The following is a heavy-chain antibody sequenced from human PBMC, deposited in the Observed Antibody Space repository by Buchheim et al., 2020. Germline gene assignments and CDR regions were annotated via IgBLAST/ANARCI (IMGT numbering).Heavy chain of an antibody. CDR3: ARDLRYCSGGSCYRSFDY. J-gene: IGHJ4*02. CDR2: IIPIFGTA. V-gene: IGHV1-69*01. D-gene: IGHD2-15*01. Sequence: QVQLVQSGAEVKKPGSSVKFSCKASGGTFSSYAISWVRQAPGQGLEWLVGIIPIFGTANYAQTFQGRVTITADESTSTDYMELSSMSSADTAVYYCARDLRYCSGGSCYRSFDYWGQGTL. CDR1: GGTFSSYA.